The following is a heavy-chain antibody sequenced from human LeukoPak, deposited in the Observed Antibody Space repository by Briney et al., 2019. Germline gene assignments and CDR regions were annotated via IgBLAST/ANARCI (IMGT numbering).Heavy chain of an antibody. D-gene: IGHD2-15*01. J-gene: IGHJ4*02. Sequence: ASVKVSCKASGYTFTGYLMHWVRQAPGQGLEWMRWINPNSGVTNFAQKIQGRVTMTRDTSISTAYMELSGLRSDDTAVYYCALGYCSGSRCSSGYFSHYWGQGTLVTVSS. V-gene: IGHV1-2*02. CDR2: INPNSGVT. CDR3: ALGYCSGSRCSSGYFSHY. CDR1: GYTFTGYL.